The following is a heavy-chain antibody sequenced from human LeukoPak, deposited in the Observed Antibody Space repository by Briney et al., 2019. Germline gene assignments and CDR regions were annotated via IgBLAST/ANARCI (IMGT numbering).Heavy chain of an antibody. D-gene: IGHD5-12*01. Sequence: AASVKVSCKASGYTFTGYYMHWVRQAPGQGLEWMGRINPNSGGTNYAQKFQGRVTMTSDTSISTAYMELSRLRSDDTAVYYCARVLAAHYDYFDCWGHGTLVTVSS. J-gene: IGHJ4*01. CDR3: ARVLAAHYDYFDC. V-gene: IGHV1-2*06. CDR2: INPNSGGT. CDR1: GYTFTGYY.